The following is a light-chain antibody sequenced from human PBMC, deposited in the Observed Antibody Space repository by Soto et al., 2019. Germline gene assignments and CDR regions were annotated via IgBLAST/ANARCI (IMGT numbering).Light chain of an antibody. V-gene: IGKV1-33*01. CDR2: DAS. J-gene: IGKJ3*01. CDR1: QDITSY. CDR3: QHCDYLPI. Sequence: DIQMTQSPSSLSASVGDRVTITCQASQDITSYLNWYQHKPGKAPKLLIYDASILEGGVPPRFSGSGSGTDFTLTISSLQAEDVATYYCQHCDYLPIFGPGTTVDFK.